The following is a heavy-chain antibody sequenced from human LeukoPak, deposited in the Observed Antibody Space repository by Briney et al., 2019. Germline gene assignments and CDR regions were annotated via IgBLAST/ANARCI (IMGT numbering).Heavy chain of an antibody. CDR1: GYTFTRYY. V-gene: IGHV1-2*02. Sequence: ASVKVSCKASGYTFTRYYMHWVRQAPGQGLEWMGWINPNSGDTNYAQKFQGRVTMTRATSISTAYLELSRLISDDRAVYYCARDRGVTLVRVPMGWLDPWGQGTLVTVSS. CDR3: ARDRGVTLVRVPMGWLDP. D-gene: IGHD3-10*01. J-gene: IGHJ5*02. CDR2: INPNSGDT.